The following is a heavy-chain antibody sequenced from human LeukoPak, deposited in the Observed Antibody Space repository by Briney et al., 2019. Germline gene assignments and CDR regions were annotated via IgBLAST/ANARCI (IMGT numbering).Heavy chain of an antibody. V-gene: IGHV3-30*03. CDR1: GFTFSSYS. D-gene: IGHD3-9*01. Sequence: GGSLRLSCAASGFTFSSYSMNWVRQAPGKGLEWLAVISYDGSNKHYADSVKGRFTISRDNSKNTLYLQMNSLRAEDTAVYYCARVEGYYDILTGYQLGGFDIWGQGTKVTVSS. CDR3: ARVEGYYDILTGYQLGGFDI. CDR2: ISYDGSNK. J-gene: IGHJ3*02.